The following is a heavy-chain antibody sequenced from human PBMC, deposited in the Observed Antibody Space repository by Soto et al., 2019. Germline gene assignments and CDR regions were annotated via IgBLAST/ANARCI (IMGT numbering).Heavy chain of an antibody. Sequence: WASVKVSCKASGYTFTSYGISWVRQPPGQGHEWMGWISAYNGNTNYAQKLQGRVTMTTDTSTSTAYMELRSLRSDDTAVYYCARFRRVGIVAGSSSYIDYWGKGTLVTVFS. CDR1: GYTFTSYG. V-gene: IGHV1-18*01. CDR3: ARFRRVGIVAGSSSYIDY. D-gene: IGHD6-19*01. CDR2: ISAYNGNT. J-gene: IGHJ4*02.